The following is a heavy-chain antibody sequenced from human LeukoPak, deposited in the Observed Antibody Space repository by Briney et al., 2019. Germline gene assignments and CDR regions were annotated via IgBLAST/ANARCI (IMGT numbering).Heavy chain of an antibody. Sequence: SETLSLTCAVYGGSFSGYYWSWIRQPPGKGLEWIGEINHSGSTNYNPSLKSRVTISVDTSRNQFSLKLSSVTAADTAVYYCARHPPRYCDFWSGYYSTFDPWGQGTPVTVSS. CDR3: ARHPPRYCDFWSGYYSTFDP. CDR2: INHSGST. V-gene: IGHV4-34*01. D-gene: IGHD3-3*01. J-gene: IGHJ5*02. CDR1: GGSFSGYY.